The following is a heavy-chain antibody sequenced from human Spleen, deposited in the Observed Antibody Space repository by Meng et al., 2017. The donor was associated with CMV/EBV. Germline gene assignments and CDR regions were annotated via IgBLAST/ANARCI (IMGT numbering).Heavy chain of an antibody. Sequence: LTLTVSCCSIRRGGYYWRLIRQHPGKGLEWIGYLYFSWSPYYNPSLKSRVTISVDTSKNQFSLKLSSVTAADTAVYYCARDGGTRPDYWGQGTLVTVSS. CDR2: LYFSWSP. CDR3: ARDGGTRPDY. CDR1: CCSIRRGGYY. V-gene: IGHV4-31*03. D-gene: IGHD2-2*01. J-gene: IGHJ4*02.